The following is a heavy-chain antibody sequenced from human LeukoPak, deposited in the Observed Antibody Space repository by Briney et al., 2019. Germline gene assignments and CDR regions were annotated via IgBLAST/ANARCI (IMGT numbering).Heavy chain of an antibody. CDR2: IYYSGSS. CDR3: AGGRGVCSSTSCYPFEY. Sequence: PSETLSLTCTVSGGSISSYYWSWLRQPPGKGLEWFGYIYYSGSSNYNPSLNSRVTISVDTSKNQLSVKLSSVTAADTAVYYCAGGRGVCSSTSCYPFEYWGQGTLVTVSS. D-gene: IGHD2-2*01. CDR1: GGSISSYY. J-gene: IGHJ4*02. V-gene: IGHV4-59*01.